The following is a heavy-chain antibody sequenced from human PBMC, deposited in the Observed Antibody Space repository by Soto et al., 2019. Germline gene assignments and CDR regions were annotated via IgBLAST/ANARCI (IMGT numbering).Heavy chain of an antibody. CDR1: GCTFNSYA. D-gene: IGHD3-3*01. CDR2: ISYDGSNT. Sequence: GSLRRAGAAYGCTFNSYAMHWVRQAPGKGLEWLTIISYDGSNTYYADSVKGRFTVSRDTSKNTLYLQINSLRPEDTAVYYCARGSHYTFWSCSKPNPLDVWGQGTTVTVYS. V-gene: IGHV3-30-3*01. CDR3: ARGSHYTFWSCSKPNPLDV. J-gene: IGHJ6*02.